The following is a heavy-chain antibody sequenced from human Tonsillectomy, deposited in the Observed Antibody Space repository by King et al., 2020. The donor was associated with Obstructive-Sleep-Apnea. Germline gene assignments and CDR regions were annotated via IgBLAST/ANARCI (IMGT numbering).Heavy chain of an antibody. CDR3: AGAPYYDFWSDFLTNNWFDP. D-gene: IGHD3-3*01. Sequence: QLQESGRGLVKPSETLSLTCTVSGGSISSSSYYWGWIRQPPGKGLEWIGSIYYSGSTYYNPSLKSRVTISVDTSKNQFSLKLSSVTAADTAVYYCAGAPYYDFWSDFLTNNWFDPWGQGTLVTVSS. V-gene: IGHV4-39*07. CDR1: GGSISSSSYY. CDR2: IYYSGST. J-gene: IGHJ5*02.